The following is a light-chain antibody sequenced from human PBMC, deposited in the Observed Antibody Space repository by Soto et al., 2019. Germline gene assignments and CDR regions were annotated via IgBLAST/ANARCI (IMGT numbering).Light chain of an antibody. V-gene: IGKV3D-20*02. J-gene: IGKJ4*01. CDR3: NQRSSWPLT. Sequence: EVVLTQSPGTLSLSPGERATLSCRASQSVSGSDLAWYQQKPGQAPRLLISGVSNRATGTPDRFSGSGSGTDFTLTISSLEPEDFAVYYCNQRSSWPLTFGGGTKVEIK. CDR2: GVS. CDR1: QSVSGSD.